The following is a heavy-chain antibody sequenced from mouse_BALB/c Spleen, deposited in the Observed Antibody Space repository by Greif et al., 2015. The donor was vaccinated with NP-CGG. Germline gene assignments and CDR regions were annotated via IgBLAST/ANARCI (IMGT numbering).Heavy chain of an antibody. J-gene: IGHJ3*01. CDR2: ISSGSSTI. V-gene: IGHV5-17*02. Sequence: EVKVVESGGGLVQPGGSRKLSCAASGFTFSSFGMHWVRQAPEKGLEWVAYISSGSSTIYYADTVKGRFTISRDNPKNTLFLQMTSLRSEDTAMYYCARGVYYDYQFAYWGQGTLVTVSA. CDR1: GFTFSSFG. CDR3: ARGVYYDYQFAY. D-gene: IGHD2-4*01.